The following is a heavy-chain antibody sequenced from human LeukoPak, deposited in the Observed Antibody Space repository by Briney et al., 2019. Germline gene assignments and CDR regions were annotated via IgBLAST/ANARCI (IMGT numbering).Heavy chain of an antibody. Sequence: GRSLRLSCAASGFTFSSYSMNWVRQAPGKGLEWVSSISSSSSYIYYADSVQGRFTISRDNAKNSLYLQMNSLRAEDTAVYYCARLPGIAAAYSNYWGQWTLVTVSS. CDR2: ISSSSSYI. D-gene: IGHD6-13*01. J-gene: IGHJ4*02. V-gene: IGHV3-21*01. CDR3: ARLPGIAAAYSNY. CDR1: GFTFSSYS.